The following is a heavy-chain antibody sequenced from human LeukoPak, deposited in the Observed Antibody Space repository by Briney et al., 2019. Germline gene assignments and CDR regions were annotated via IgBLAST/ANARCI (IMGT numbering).Heavy chain of an antibody. D-gene: IGHD6-13*01. CDR2: ISGSGGST. CDR3: AKVRSSSWFQYNWFDP. Sequence: GGSLRLSCAAPGFTFSSYGMSWVRQAPGKGLEWVSAISGSGGSTYYADSVKGRFTISRDNSKNTLYLQMNSLRAEDTAVYYCAKVRSSSWFQYNWFDPWGQGTLVTVSS. J-gene: IGHJ5*02. V-gene: IGHV3-23*01. CDR1: GFTFSSYG.